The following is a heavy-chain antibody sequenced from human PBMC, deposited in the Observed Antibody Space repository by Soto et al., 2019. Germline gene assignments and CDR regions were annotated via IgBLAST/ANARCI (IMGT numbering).Heavy chain of an antibody. J-gene: IGHJ4*02. CDR3: AKGRGYCTSTSCYVGSDY. Sequence: GGSLRLSCAASGFTVSSNYMSWVRQAPGKGLEWVSVIYSGGSTYYADSVKGRFTISRDNSKNTLYLQMNSLRAEDTAVYYCAKGRGYCTSTSCYVGSDYWGQGTLVTVSS. CDR2: IYSGGST. V-gene: IGHV3-66*01. CDR1: GFTVSSNY. D-gene: IGHD2-2*01.